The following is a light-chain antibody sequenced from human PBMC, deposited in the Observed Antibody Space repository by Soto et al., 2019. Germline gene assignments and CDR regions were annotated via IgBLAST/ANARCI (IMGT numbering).Light chain of an antibody. J-gene: IGKJ2*01. CDR3: MQSIEFPYT. CDR2: EVS. Sequence: DIVLTQTPLFLSVTPGQPASISCRSTQSLLHSDGKTYFYWFLQKAGQPPQLLIYEVSNRFSGVSDRLSGSGSGTDFTLKISRVEADDVGIYYCMQSIEFPYTFGQGTKLEIK. CDR1: QSLLHSDGKTY. V-gene: IGKV2D-29*01.